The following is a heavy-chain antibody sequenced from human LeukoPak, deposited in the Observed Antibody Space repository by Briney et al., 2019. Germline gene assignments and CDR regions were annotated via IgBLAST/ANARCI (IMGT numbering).Heavy chain of an antibody. Sequence: ASVKVSCKASGYTFTSYDINWVRQATGQGLEWMGWMNPNSGNTGYAQKLQGRVTMTRNTSISTAYMELSSLRSEDTAVYYCARGPLSWELLPGWFDPWGQGTLVTVSS. CDR3: ARGPLSWELLPGWFDP. J-gene: IGHJ5*02. CDR1: GYTFTSYD. D-gene: IGHD1-26*01. V-gene: IGHV1-8*01. CDR2: MNPNSGNT.